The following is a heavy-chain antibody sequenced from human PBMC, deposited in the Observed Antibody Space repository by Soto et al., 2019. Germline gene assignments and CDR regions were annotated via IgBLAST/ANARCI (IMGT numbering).Heavy chain of an antibody. CDR3: ARGQRGYSYGFNHYYYYGMDV. CDR2: IIPIFGTA. D-gene: IGHD5-18*01. V-gene: IGHV1-69*06. Sequence: QVQLVQSGAEVKKPGSSVKVSCKASGGTFSSYAISWVRQAPGQGLEWMGGIIPIFGTANYAQKFQGRVTITADKSTSTAYMELSSLRSEDTAVYYCARGQRGYSYGFNHYYYYGMDVWGQGTTVTVSS. J-gene: IGHJ6*02. CDR1: GGTFSSYA.